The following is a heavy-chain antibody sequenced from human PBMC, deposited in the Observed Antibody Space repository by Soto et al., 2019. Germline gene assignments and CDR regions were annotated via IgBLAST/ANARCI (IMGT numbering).Heavy chain of an antibody. Sequence: PGGSLRLSCAASGFTFSSYAMSWVRQAPGKGLEWVSSISSSSSYIYYADSVKGRFTISRDNAKNSLYLQMNSLRAEDTAVYYCARDQGALRYFDWLLMPDYWGQGTLVTVSS. D-gene: IGHD3-9*01. J-gene: IGHJ4*02. CDR1: GFTFSSYA. CDR3: ARDQGALRYFDWLLMPDY. V-gene: IGHV3-21*01. CDR2: ISSSSSYI.